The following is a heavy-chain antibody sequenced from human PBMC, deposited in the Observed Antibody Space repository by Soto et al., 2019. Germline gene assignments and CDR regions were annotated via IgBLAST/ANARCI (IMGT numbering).Heavy chain of an antibody. CDR1: GFTFSSYG. Sequence: LRLSCAASGFTFSSYGMHWVRQAPGKGLEWVAVISYDGSNKYYADPVKGRFTISRDNSKNTLYLQMNSLRAEDTAVYYCAKDLEKQLENNWLDPWGQGTLVTVYS. D-gene: IGHD6-13*01. J-gene: IGHJ5*02. CDR3: AKDLEKQLENNWLDP. V-gene: IGHV3-30*18. CDR2: ISYDGSNK.